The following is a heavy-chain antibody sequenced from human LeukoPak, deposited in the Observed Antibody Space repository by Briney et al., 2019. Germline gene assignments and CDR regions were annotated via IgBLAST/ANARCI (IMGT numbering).Heavy chain of an antibody. CDR1: GFTFSDYI. J-gene: IGHJ6*02. CDR3: ATSTAYVMDV. D-gene: IGHD2-2*01. V-gene: IGHV3-30-3*01. CDR2: ISSDGSNK. Sequence: GGSLRLSCAASGFTFSDYIMHWVRQAPGKGLEWVAVISSDGSNKYYTDSVKGRLTISRDNSKNTLYLQTNSLRAEDTAVYYCATSTAYVMDVWGQGTTVTVS.